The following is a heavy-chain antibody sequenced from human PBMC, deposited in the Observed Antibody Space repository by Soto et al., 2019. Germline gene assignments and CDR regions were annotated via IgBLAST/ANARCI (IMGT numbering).Heavy chain of an antibody. V-gene: IGHV3-30-3*01. CDR3: ARDRLRYNWNDFPYYYYGMDV. CDR1: GFTFSSYA. CDR2: ISYDGSNK. Sequence: QVQLVESGGSVVQPGRSLRLSCAASGFTFSSYAMHWVRQAPGKGLEWVAVISYDGSNKYYADSVKGRFTISRDNSKNTLYLQMNCLRAEDTAVYYCARDRLRYNWNDFPYYYYGMDVWGQGTTVTVSS. D-gene: IGHD1-1*01. J-gene: IGHJ6*02.